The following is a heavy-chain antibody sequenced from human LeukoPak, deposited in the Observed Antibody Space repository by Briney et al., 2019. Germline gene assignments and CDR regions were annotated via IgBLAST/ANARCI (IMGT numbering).Heavy chain of an antibody. Sequence: GGSLRPPWAASGFTLGTYWISWARRPPGTGREWVANIKQDGSEKYYVDSVKGRFTISRDNAKNSLYLQMNSLRAEDMAMYYCARDSAGNDYWGQGTLVTVSS. CDR1: GFTLGTYW. J-gene: IGHJ4*02. CDR2: IKQDGSEK. D-gene: IGHD6-13*01. V-gene: IGHV3-7*01. CDR3: ARDSAGNDY.